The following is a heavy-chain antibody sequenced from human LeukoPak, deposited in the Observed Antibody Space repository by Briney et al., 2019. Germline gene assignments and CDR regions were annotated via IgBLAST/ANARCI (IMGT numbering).Heavy chain of an antibody. D-gene: IGHD6-6*01. CDR2: IYYSGST. CDR3: ARHVREYSSLGY. CDR1: GGSISSYY. Sequence: IPSETLSLTCTVSGGSISSYYWSWIRQPPGKGLEWIRYIYYSGSTNYNPSLKSRVTISVDTSKNQFSLKLSSVTAADTAVYYCARHVREYSSLGYWGQGTLVTVSS. J-gene: IGHJ4*02. V-gene: IGHV4-59*08.